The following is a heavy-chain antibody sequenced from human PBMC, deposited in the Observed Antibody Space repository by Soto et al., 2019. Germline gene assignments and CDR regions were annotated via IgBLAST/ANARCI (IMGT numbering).Heavy chain of an antibody. D-gene: IGHD1-26*01. CDR1: GYVFTSFA. CDR2: INTGNGDS. J-gene: IGHJ4*01. V-gene: IGHV1-3*04. Sequence: ASVKVSCKTSGYVFTSFAIHWMRQAPGQGPEWMGWINTGNGDSKYSEKFQDRVTITRDASATAAYMELSSLRSEDTAVYYCARVKTIVMPGWDYWGHGTLVTVSS. CDR3: ARVKTIVMPGWDY.